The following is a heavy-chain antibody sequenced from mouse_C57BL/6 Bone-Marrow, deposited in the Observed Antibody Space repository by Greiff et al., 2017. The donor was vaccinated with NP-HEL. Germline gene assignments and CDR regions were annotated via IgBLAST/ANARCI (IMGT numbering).Heavy chain of an antibody. V-gene: IGHV1-64*01. D-gene: IGHD2-12*01. CDR3: ARYRYYGYGLAY. CDR1: GYTFTSYW. Sequence: VQLQQPGAELVKPGASVKLSCKASGYTFTSYWMHWVKQRPGQGLEWIGMIHPNSGSTNYNEKFKSKATLTVDKSSSTAYMQLSSLTSEDSAVYYCARYRYYGYGLAYWGQGTLVTVSA. CDR2: IHPNSGST. J-gene: IGHJ3*01.